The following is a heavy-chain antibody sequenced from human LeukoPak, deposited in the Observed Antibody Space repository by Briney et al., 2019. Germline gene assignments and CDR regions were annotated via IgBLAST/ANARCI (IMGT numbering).Heavy chain of an antibody. D-gene: IGHD2-2*01. CDR2: IYYSGST. CDR1: GGSISSSSNY. V-gene: IGHV4-39*01. Sequence: SETLSLTCTVSGGSISSSSNYWGWIRQPPGKGLEWIGSIYYSGSTYYNPSLKSRVTISVDTSKNQFSLKLSSVTAADTAVYYCARGQSCYLCGAYYFDYWGQGTLVTVSS. J-gene: IGHJ4*02. CDR3: ARGQSCYLCGAYYFDY.